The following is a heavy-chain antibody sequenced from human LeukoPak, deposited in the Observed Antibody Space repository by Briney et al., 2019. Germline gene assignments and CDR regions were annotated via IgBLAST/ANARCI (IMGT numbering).Heavy chain of an antibody. CDR2: ISYDGSNK. J-gene: IGHJ4*02. Sequence: PGRSLRLSCAASGFTFSSYGMHWVRQAPGKGLEWVAVISYDGSNKYYADSVKGRITISRDNSKNSLYLQMNSLRTEDTAFYYCTKETKRDGYNYFDYWGQGTLVTVSS. CDR1: GFTFSSYG. CDR3: TKETKRDGYNYFDY. D-gene: IGHD5-24*01. V-gene: IGHV3-30*18.